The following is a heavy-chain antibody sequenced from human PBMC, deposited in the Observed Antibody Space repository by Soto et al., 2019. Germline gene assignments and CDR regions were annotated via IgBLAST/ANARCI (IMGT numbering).Heavy chain of an antibody. CDR2: IYYRGST. J-gene: IGHJ4*02. D-gene: IGHD3-16*02. Sequence: QVQLQESGPGLVKPSETLSLTCTVSGGSISTYYWSWIRQPPGKGLEWIGYIYYRGSTSYNPSLKSRVSISVDTSKNQFSLKLRSVTAADTAVYYCARAGHVITFGGVSVIPPYYFDSWGQGTLVTVSS. V-gene: IGHV4-59*01. CDR1: GGSISTYY. CDR3: ARAGHVITFGGVSVIPPYYFDS.